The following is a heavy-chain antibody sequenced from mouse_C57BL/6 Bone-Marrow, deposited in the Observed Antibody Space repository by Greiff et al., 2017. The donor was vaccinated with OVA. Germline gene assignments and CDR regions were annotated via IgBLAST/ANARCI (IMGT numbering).Heavy chain of an antibody. J-gene: IGHJ2*01. CDR1: GFTFSDYG. CDR3: AKNGGEYEGGYDMDY. V-gene: IGHV5-17*01. D-gene: IGHD2-14*01. CDR2: ISSGSSTI. Sequence: DVMLVESGGGLVKPGGSLKLSCAASGFTFSDYGMHWVRQAPEKGLEWVAYISSGSSTIYYADTVKGRFTISRDNAKNTLFLQMTSLRSEDTAVYYCAKNGGEYEGGYDMDYWGQGTTLTVSS.